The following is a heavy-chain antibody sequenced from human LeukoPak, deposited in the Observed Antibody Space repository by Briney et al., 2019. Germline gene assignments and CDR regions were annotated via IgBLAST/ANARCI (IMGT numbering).Heavy chain of an antibody. V-gene: IGHV3-48*01. CDR1: GFTFSSYS. CDR2: ISSSSSTI. CDR3: ARDRVGNMVRGVIDY. J-gene: IGHJ4*02. Sequence: GGSLRPSCAASGFTFSSYSMNWVRQAPGKGLEWVSYISSSSSTIYYADSVKGRFTISRDNAKNSLYLQMNSLRAEDTAVYYCARDRVGNMVRGVIDYWGQGTLVTVSS. D-gene: IGHD3-10*01.